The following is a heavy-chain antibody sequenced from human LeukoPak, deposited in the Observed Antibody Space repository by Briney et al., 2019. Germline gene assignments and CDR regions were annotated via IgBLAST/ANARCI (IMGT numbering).Heavy chain of an antibody. Sequence: PGGSLRLSCAASGFTFSDYYMSWIRQAPGKGLEWVSYISSSSSTIYYADSVKGRFTISRDNAKNSLYLQMNSLRAEDTAVYYCARDLYSSGWSVAFDIWGQGTLVTVSS. CDR3: ARDLYSSGWSVAFDI. D-gene: IGHD6-19*01. J-gene: IGHJ3*02. CDR1: GFTFSDYY. CDR2: ISSSSSTI. V-gene: IGHV3-11*04.